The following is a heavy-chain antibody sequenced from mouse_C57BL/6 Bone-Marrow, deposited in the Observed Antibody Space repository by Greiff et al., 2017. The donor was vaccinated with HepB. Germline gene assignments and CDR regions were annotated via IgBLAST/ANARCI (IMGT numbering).Heavy chain of an antibody. CDR1: GFTFSSYA. V-gene: IGHV5-4*01. Sequence: EVQRVESGGGLVKPGGSLKLSCAASGFTFSSYAISWVRQTPEKRLEWVATISDGGSYTYYPDNVKGRFTISRDNAKNNLYLQMSHLKSEDTAMYYCARDGLGPRYFDVWGTGTTVTVSS. CDR3: ARDGLGPRYFDV. CDR2: ISDGGSYT. D-gene: IGHD4-1*01. J-gene: IGHJ1*03.